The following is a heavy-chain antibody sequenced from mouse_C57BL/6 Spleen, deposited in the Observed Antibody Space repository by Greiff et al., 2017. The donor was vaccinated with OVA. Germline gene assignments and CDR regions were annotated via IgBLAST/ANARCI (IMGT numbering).Heavy chain of an antibody. CDR1: GYTFTDYY. J-gene: IGHJ2*01. CDR3: ARKEIYYLDY. V-gene: IGHV1-19*01. Sequence: DVQLQESGPVLVKPGASVKMSCKASGYTFTDYYMNWVKQSHGKSLEWIGVINPYNGGTSYNQKFKGKATLTVDKSSSTAYMELNSLTSEDSAVYYCARKEIYYLDYWGQGTTLTVSS. D-gene: IGHD1-1*01. CDR2: INPYNGGT.